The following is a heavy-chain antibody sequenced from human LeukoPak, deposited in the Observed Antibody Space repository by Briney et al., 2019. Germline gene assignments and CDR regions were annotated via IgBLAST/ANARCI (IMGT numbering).Heavy chain of an antibody. J-gene: IGHJ4*02. V-gene: IGHV1-2*06. Sequence: ASVKVSCKASGYTFTSYGISWVRQAPGQGLEWMGRINPNSGGTNYAQKFQGRVTMTRDTSISTAYMELSRLRSDDTAVYYCARDHSYYYDSSGYPFGDWGQGTLVTVSS. D-gene: IGHD3-22*01. CDR2: INPNSGGT. CDR3: ARDHSYYYDSSGYPFGD. CDR1: GYTFTSYG.